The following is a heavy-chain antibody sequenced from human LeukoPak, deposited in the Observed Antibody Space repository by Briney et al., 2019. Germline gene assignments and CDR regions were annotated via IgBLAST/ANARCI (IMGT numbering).Heavy chain of an antibody. J-gene: IGHJ4*02. Sequence: GASVKVSCKASGYTFTSYDINWVRQATGQGLEWMGWMNPNSGNTGYAQKFQGRVTMTRNTSISTAYMELSSLRSEDTAVYYCARGKLWFGELSIWGQGTLVTVSS. V-gene: IGHV1-8*01. D-gene: IGHD3-10*01. CDR3: ARGKLWFGELSI. CDR1: GYTFTSYD. CDR2: MNPNSGNT.